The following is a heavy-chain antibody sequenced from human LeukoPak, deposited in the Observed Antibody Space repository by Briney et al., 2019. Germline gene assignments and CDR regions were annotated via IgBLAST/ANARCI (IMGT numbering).Heavy chain of an antibody. V-gene: IGHV3-48*01. D-gene: IGHD4-17*01. CDR1: GFTFSSYG. CDR2: ISSSSSTI. CDR3: ARIEPLDYGDYGGAFDI. J-gene: IGHJ3*02. Sequence: GRSLRLSCAASGFTFSSYGMHWVRQAPGKGLEWVSYISSSSSTIYYADSVKGRFTISRDNAKNSLYLQMNSLRAEDTAVYYCARIEPLDYGDYGGAFDIWGQGTMVTVSS.